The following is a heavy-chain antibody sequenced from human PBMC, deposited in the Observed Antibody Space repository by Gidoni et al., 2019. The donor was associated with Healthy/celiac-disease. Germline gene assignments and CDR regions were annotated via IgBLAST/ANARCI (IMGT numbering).Heavy chain of an antibody. CDR2: IKSKSDGGTT. V-gene: IGHV3-15*01. Sequence: EVQLVESGGGWVKPGGSLRHSCAASAFTFTNAWMSLVRQAPGKGLEWVGRIKSKSDGGTTDYSAPVKGRFTISRDDSKNTLYLQMNSLKTEDTAVYYCTTPLYFDGEPDYWGQGTLVTVSS. CDR1: AFTFTNAW. CDR3: TTPLYFDGEPDY. J-gene: IGHJ4*02. D-gene: IGHD3-9*01.